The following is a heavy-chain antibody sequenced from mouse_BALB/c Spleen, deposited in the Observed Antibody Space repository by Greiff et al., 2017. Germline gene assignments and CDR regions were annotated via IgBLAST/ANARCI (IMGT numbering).Heavy chain of an antibody. Sequence: VQLKESGGGLVQPGGSLKLSCAASGFTFSSYTMSWVRQTPEKRLEWVAYISNGGGSTYYPDTVKGRFTISRDNAKNTLYLQMSSLKSEDTAMYYCARQSPTGNFDDWGEGTTLTVSS. D-gene: IGHD4-1*02. CDR3: ARQSPTGNFDD. CDR2: ISNGGGST. CDR1: GFTFSSYT. J-gene: IGHJ2*01. V-gene: IGHV5-12-2*01.